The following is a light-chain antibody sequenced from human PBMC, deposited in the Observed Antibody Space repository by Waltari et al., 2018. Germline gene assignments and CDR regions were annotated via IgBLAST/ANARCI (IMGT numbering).Light chain of an antibody. CDR3: CSYAGSYVV. V-gene: IGLV2-11*01. CDR2: YVN. J-gene: IGLJ2*01. Sequence: QSALTQPRSVSGSPGQSVTISCTGTSSDVGGYHYVPWYQQHPGKAPKLMIYYVNKRPSGVPDRFSGSKSGNTASLTISGLQAEDEADYYCCSYAGSYVVFGGGTKLTVL. CDR1: SSDVGGYHY.